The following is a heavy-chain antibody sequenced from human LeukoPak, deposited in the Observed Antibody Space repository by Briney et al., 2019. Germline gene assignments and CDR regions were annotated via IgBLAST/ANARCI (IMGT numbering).Heavy chain of an antibody. V-gene: IGHV3-23*01. CDR2: ISGSGGST. D-gene: IGHD1-26*01. J-gene: IGHJ4*02. CDR3: SGSNTYYFDY. Sequence: HPGGSLRLSCAASGFTFSSYAMSWVRQGPGKGLEWVSAISGSGGSTYYADSVKGRFTISRDNSKNTLYLQMNSLRAEDTAVYYCSGSNTYYFDYWGQGTLVTVSS. CDR1: GFTFSSYA.